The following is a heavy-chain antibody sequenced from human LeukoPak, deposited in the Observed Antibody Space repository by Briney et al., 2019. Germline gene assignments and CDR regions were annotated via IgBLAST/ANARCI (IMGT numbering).Heavy chain of an antibody. Sequence: NPGGSLRLSCAASGFTFSSYSMNWVRQAPGKGLEWVSSISSSSSYIYYADSVKGRFTISRDNAKNSLYLQMNSLRTEDTALYYCAKTMVRGAPANDAFDIWGQGTMVTVSS. CDR2: ISSSSSYI. CDR3: AKTMVRGAPANDAFDI. J-gene: IGHJ3*02. CDR1: GFTFSSYS. V-gene: IGHV3-21*04. D-gene: IGHD3-10*01.